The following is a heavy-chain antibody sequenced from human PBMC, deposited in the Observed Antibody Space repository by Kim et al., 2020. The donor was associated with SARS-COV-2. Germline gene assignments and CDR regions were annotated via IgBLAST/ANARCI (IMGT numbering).Heavy chain of an antibody. CDR3: AKIYDPSGYTMGH. D-gene: IGHD3-22*01. Sequence: GGSLRLSCAASGFTFSTYAMNWVRQAPGKGLEWVSSISTSGNTYYADSVKGRFTISRDNSKNTLYLQMNSLRAEDTAVYYCAKIYDPSGYTMGHWGQGTLASVSS. CDR2: ISTSGNT. J-gene: IGHJ4*02. CDR1: GFTFSTYA. V-gene: IGHV3-23*01.